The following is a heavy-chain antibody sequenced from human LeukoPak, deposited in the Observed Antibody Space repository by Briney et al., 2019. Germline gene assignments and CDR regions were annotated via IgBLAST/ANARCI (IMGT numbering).Heavy chain of an antibody. Sequence: SETLSLTCAVYGGSFSGYYWSWIRQPPGKGLEWIGEINHSGSTNYNPSLKSRVTISVDTSKNQFSLKLSSVTAADTAVYYCARGRLASGSYSRAPVYYFDYWGQGTLVTVSS. J-gene: IGHJ4*02. V-gene: IGHV4-34*01. CDR2: INHSGST. D-gene: IGHD1-26*01. CDR1: GGSFSGYY. CDR3: ARGRLASGSYSRAPVYYFDY.